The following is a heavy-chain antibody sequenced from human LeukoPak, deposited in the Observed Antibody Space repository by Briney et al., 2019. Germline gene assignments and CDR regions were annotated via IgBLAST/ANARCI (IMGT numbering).Heavy chain of an antibody. Sequence: NPSETLSLTCTVSGGSISSGDYYWSWIRQPPGKGLEWIGYIYYSGSTYYNPSLKSRVTMSVDTSKNQFSLKLSSVTAADTAVYYCASMIQDYYYYYYMDVWGKGTTVTVSS. CDR3: ASMIQDYYYYYYMDV. CDR2: IYYSGST. D-gene: IGHD3-16*01. J-gene: IGHJ6*03. CDR1: GGSISSGDYY. V-gene: IGHV4-30-4*08.